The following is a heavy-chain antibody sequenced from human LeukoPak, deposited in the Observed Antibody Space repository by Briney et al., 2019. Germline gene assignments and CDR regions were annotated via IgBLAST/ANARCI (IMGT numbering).Heavy chain of an antibody. CDR1: GFTVSSNY. CDR2: IYSGGST. Sequence: YPGGSLRLSCAASGFTVSSNYMSWVRQAPGKGLEWVSVIYSGGSTYYADSVKGRFTISRDNSKNTLYLQMNSLRAEDTAVYYCARDRHVPGLYYYYMDVWGKGTTVTVSS. V-gene: IGHV3-53*01. CDR3: ARDRHVPGLYYYYMDV. J-gene: IGHJ6*03. D-gene: IGHD6-6*01.